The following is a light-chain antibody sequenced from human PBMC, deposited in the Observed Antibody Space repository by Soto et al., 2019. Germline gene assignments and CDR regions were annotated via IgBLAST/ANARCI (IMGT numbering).Light chain of an antibody. CDR2: DVT. J-gene: IGLJ2*01. CDR3: SSYTNRSTLV. Sequence: QSALTQPASVSGSPGQSITISCTGTSSDVGAYDFVSWYQHYPGKAPKLVTFDVTHRPPGISDRFSGSKSANTASLTISGLQAEDEAFYYCSSYTNRSTLVFGGGTKLTVL. CDR1: SSDVGAYDF. V-gene: IGLV2-14*01.